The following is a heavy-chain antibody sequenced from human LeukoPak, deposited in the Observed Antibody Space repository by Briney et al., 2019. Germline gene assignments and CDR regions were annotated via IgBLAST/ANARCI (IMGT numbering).Heavy chain of an antibody. J-gene: IGHJ6*02. CDR1: GYTFTSYG. D-gene: IGHD2-15*01. CDR3: ARVRSADYAYGMDV. V-gene: IGHV1-69*13. CDR2: IIPIFGTA. Sequence: GASVKVSCKASGYTFTSYGISWVRQAPGQGLEWMGGIIPIFGTANYAQKFQGRVTITADESTSTAYMELSSLRSEDTAVYYCARVRSADYAYGMDVWGQGTTVTVSS.